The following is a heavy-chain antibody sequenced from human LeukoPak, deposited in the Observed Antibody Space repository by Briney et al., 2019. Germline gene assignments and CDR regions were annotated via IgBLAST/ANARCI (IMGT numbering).Heavy chain of an antibody. CDR3: AGNIVATTDYGMDV. J-gene: IGHJ6*02. Sequence: GGSLRLSCAASGFTFSNYWMHWVRQAPGKGLVWVSRINTDGSSTDYADSVKGRFTISRDNSKNTLYLQMNSLRAEDTAVYYCAGNIVATTDYGMDVWGQGTTVTVSS. CDR1: GFTFSNYW. D-gene: IGHD5-12*01. CDR2: INTDGSST. V-gene: IGHV3-74*01.